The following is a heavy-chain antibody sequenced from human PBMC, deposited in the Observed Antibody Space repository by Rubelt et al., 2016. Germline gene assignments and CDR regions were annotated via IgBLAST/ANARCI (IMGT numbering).Heavy chain of an antibody. D-gene: IGHD3-16*01. CDR2: ISWDGGST. CDR1: GFTFDDYT. Sequence: ASGFTFDDYTMHWVRQAPGKGLEWVSLISWDGGSTYYADSVKGRFTISRDNSKNSLYPQMNSLRTEDTALYYCAKEVNGGSFDYWGQGTLVTVSS. V-gene: IGHV3-43*01. CDR3: AKEVNGGSFDY. J-gene: IGHJ4*02.